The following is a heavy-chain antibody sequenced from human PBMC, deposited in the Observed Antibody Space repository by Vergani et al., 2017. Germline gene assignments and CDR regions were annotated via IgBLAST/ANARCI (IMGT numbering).Heavy chain of an antibody. CDR1: GFIFIMHA. Sequence: EVQLLESGGDLVQPGGSLRLSCAASGFIFIMHAMSWVRQAPGKGLDWVSTLSASDRRTHYADSVKGRFTISRDISKNTLFLHMNSLRPEDTAVYYCAKVGRSEVAGTFGAFDIWGQGTMVTVSS. J-gene: IGHJ3*02. V-gene: IGHV3-23*01. CDR3: AKVGRSEVAGTFGAFDI. CDR2: LSASDRRT. D-gene: IGHD6-19*01.